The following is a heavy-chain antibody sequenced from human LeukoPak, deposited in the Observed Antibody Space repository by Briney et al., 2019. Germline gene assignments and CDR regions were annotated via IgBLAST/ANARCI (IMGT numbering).Heavy chain of an antibody. J-gene: IGHJ4*02. CDR3: ARGDSYYDFWSEFDY. D-gene: IGHD3-3*01. CDR1: GFTFSTYS. Sequence: GGSLRLSCAASGFTFSTYSMNWVRQAPGKGLEWVSYISSSSSTIYYADSVKGRFTISRDNAKNSLYLQMNSLRDEDTAVYYCARGDSYYDFWSEFDYWGQGTLVTVSS. CDR2: ISSSSSTI. V-gene: IGHV3-48*02.